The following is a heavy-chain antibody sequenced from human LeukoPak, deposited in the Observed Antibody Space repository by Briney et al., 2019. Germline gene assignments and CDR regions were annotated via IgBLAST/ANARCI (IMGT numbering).Heavy chain of an antibody. CDR3: ARADIVLMVYREYYYMDV. V-gene: IGHV1-18*01. D-gene: IGHD2-8*01. Sequence: ASVKVSCKASGYTFTSYGISWVRQAPGQGLEWMGWISAYNGNTNYAQKLQGRVTMTTDTSTSTAYMELRSLRSDDTAVYYCARADIVLMVYREYYYMDVWGKGTTVTVSS. J-gene: IGHJ6*03. CDR1: GYTFTSYG. CDR2: ISAYNGNT.